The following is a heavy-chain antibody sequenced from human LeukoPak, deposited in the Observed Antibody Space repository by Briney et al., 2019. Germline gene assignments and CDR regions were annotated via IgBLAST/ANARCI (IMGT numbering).Heavy chain of an antibody. CDR1: GGSISSNTYY. J-gene: IGHJ4*02. CDR3: ASILCGSCHSFDY. CDR2: IYYSGST. Sequence: SETLSLTCTVSGGSISSNTYYWGWIRQPPGKGLEWIGNIYYSGSTYYNPSLKSRVTISVDTSKNQFSLKLSSVTAADTAVYYCASILCGSCHSFDYWGQGTLVTVSS. V-gene: IGHV4-39*01. D-gene: IGHD2-15*01.